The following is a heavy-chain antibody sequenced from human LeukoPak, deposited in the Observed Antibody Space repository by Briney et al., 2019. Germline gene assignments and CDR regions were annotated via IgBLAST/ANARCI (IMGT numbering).Heavy chain of an antibody. D-gene: IGHD6-13*01. Sequence: GGSLRLSCAASEFTFSDYSMNWVRQAPGKGLEWVASISSSSRYIYYADSVKGRFTISRDNSKNTLYLQMNSLRAEDTAVYYCAKGGSSWSEIDYWGQGTLVTVSS. CDR1: EFTFSDYS. CDR2: ISSSSRYI. V-gene: IGHV3-21*04. J-gene: IGHJ4*02. CDR3: AKGGSSWSEIDY.